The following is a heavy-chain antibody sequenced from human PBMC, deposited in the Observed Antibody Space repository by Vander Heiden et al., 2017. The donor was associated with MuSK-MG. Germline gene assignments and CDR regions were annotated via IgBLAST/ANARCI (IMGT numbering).Heavy chain of an antibody. D-gene: IGHD6-6*01. J-gene: IGHJ3*02. CDR2: ISAYNGNT. CDR3: ARSFLEQQRVHIDAFDI. CDR1: GYTFTSYG. V-gene: IGHV1-18*01. Sequence: QVQLVQSGAEVKKPGASVKVSCKASGYTFTSYGISWVRQAPGQGLEWMGWISAYNGNTNYAQKLQGRVTMTTDTSTSTAYMELRSLRSDETAVYYCARSFLEQQRVHIDAFDIWGQGTMVTVSS.